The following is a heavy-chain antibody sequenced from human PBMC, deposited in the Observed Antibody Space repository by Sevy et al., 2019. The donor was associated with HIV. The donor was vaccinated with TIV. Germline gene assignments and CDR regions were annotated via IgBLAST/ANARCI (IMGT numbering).Heavy chain of an antibody. J-gene: IGHJ4*02. CDR3: TRPLATADTPEYFFDY. CDR2: IRRNSHEPYGGTT. V-gene: IGHV3-49*03. D-gene: IGHD5-12*01. CDR1: GFTFGDYA. Sequence: GGSLRLSCTSSGFTFGDYAMSWFRQAPGKGLEWVAFIRRNSHEPYGGTTEYAAFVKGRFTISRDDSKSIAYLQMNSLITEDTAVYYCTRPLATADTPEYFFDYWGQGILVTVSS.